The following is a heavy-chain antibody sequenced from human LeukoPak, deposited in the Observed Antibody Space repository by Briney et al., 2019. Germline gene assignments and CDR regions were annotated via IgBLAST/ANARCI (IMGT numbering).Heavy chain of an antibody. CDR3: AKGGLVHRFDP. Sequence: GGSLRLSCAASGFTFSSYAMSWVRQAPGKGLEWVSGISGSGDNTYYADSVKGRFTISRDNSKNTLYLRMNSLRADDTAVYYCAKGGLVHRFDPWGQGTLVTVSS. CDR1: GFTFSSYA. CDR2: ISGSGDNT. J-gene: IGHJ5*02. V-gene: IGHV3-23*01.